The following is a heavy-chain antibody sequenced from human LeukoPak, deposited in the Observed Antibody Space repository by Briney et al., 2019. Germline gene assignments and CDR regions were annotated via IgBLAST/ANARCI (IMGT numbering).Heavy chain of an antibody. D-gene: IGHD2-2*01. V-gene: IGHV3-33*01. Sequence: GGSLRLSCAASGFIFDYYGMHWVRQAPGKGLEWVAIMWSGGSNKYYADSVKGRFTISRDDSKNTLYLQMNSLRADDTAVYYCARDSCSTTSCFDYWGQGTLVTVSS. J-gene: IGHJ4*02. CDR3: ARDSCSTTSCFDY. CDR1: GFIFDYYG. CDR2: MWSGGSNK.